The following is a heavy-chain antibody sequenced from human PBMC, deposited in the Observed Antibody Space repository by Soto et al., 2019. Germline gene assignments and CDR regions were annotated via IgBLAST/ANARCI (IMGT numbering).Heavy chain of an antibody. CDR2: IYYSGST. D-gene: IGHD1-26*01. Sequence: PSETLSLTCTVSGGSISSYYWSWIQQPPGKGLEWIGYIYYSGSTNYNPSPKSRVTISVDTSKNQFSLKLSSVTAADTAVYYCARRYGSAIDYWGQGTLVTVSS. CDR3: ARRYGSAIDY. CDR1: GGSISSYY. J-gene: IGHJ4*02. V-gene: IGHV4-59*08.